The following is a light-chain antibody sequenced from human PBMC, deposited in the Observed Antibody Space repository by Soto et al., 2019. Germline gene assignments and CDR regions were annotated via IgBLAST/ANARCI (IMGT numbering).Light chain of an antibody. J-gene: IGLJ1*01. Sequence: HSALTQPRSASGSTGQSITISCTGTSSDVGGYNYVSWYQQHPAKAPKLIIFDVSKRPSGVPNRFSGSKSGNTASLTISGLRAEDEADYYCCSYVGRNTYVFGTGTKLTVL. V-gene: IGLV2-11*01. CDR3: CSYVGRNTYV. CDR1: SSDVGGYNY. CDR2: DVS.